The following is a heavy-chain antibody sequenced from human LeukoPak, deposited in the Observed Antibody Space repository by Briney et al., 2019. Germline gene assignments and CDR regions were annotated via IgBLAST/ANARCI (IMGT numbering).Heavy chain of an antibody. CDR1: GFTFSSYS. J-gene: IGHJ4*02. V-gene: IGHV3-48*01. CDR3: ATGFWGYCSRNSCPLDN. Sequence: PGGSLRLSCAASGFTFSSYSMNWVRQAPGKGLVWISYIISTGSTTYYADSVKGRFTISRDNANNSLSLQMSSLRAEDTAVYYCATGFWGYCSRNSCPLDNWGQGTLVTVAS. CDR2: IISTGSTT. D-gene: IGHD2-2*01.